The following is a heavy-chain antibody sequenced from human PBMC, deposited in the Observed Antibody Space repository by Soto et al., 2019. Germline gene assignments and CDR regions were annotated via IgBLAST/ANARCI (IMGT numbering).Heavy chain of an antibody. CDR2: MNPNSGNT. D-gene: IGHD2-15*01. Sequence: QVQLVQSGAEVKKPGASVKVSCKASGYTFTSYDINWVRQATGQGLEWMGWMNPNSGNTGYAQKFQGRVTMTRNTSISTADMALSSLRSEDTAVYYCARAPLLRSFYYYYMDVWGKGTTVTVSS. V-gene: IGHV1-8*01. J-gene: IGHJ6*03. CDR1: GYTFTSYD. CDR3: ARAPLLRSFYYYYMDV.